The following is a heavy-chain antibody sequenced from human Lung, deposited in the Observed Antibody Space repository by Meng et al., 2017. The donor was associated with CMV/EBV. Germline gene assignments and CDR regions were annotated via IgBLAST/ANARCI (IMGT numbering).Heavy chain of an antibody. CDR3: VRDQWMQSRGGPHY. CDR2: INPNSGAT. D-gene: IGHD3-16*01. J-gene: IGHJ4*02. Sequence: ASVXVSXKTSEYTFTAFYIHWVRQAPGQGLEWVAWINPNSGATNYAPKFQGRVTVTRDTSITPAYLELRGLKSADTAVYFCVRDQWMQSRGGPHYWVQGTXVTVAS. V-gene: IGHV1-2*02. CDR1: EYTFTAFY.